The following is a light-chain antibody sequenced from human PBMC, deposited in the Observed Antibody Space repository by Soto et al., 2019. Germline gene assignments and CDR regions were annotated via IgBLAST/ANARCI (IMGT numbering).Light chain of an antibody. CDR3: SSYTSCRSLECV. Sequence: QSALTQPASVSGSPGQSITISCAGTSSDIGGYNYVSWYQQHPGKAPKLIIYEVSNRPSGVSNRFSGSKSGNTASLTISGLQVEDEVDYYCSSYTSCRSLECVFGTGNKVTVL. CDR1: SSDIGGYNY. CDR2: EVS. V-gene: IGLV2-14*01. J-gene: IGLJ1*01.